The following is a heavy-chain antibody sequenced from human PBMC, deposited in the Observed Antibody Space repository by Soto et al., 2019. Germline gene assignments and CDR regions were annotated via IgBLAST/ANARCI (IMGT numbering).Heavy chain of an antibody. V-gene: IGHV4-4*02. J-gene: IGHJ5*02. CDR2: VYHAGNT. CDR3: ARVGDPSIAVAGANWFDP. CDR1: SGSITGSNW. Sequence: SETLSLTCSVSSGSITGSNWWTWFRPAPGKGLEWIGEVYHAGNTNYNPSLKSRVTMSVDKSKNQFSLRLSSLTAADTAIYYCARVGDPSIAVAGANWFDPWGQGVLVTVSS. D-gene: IGHD6-19*01.